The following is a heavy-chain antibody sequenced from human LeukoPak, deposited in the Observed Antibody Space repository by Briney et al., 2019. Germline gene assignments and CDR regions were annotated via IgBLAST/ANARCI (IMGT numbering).Heavy chain of an antibody. V-gene: IGHV1-69*13. J-gene: IGHJ6*02. Sequence: GASVKVSCKASGGTFSSYAISWVRQAPGQGLEWMGGIIPIFGTANYAQKFQGRVTITADESTSTAYMELSSLRSEDTAVYYCAKGIQSPEQWLGPPYYYYGMDVWGQGTTVTVSS. CDR1: GGTFSSYA. CDR2: IIPIFGTA. CDR3: AKGIQSPEQWLGPPYYYYGMDV. D-gene: IGHD6-19*01.